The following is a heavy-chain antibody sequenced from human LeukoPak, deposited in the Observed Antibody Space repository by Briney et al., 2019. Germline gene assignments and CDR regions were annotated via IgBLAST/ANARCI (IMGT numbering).Heavy chain of an antibody. CDR3: AIGEDIVVVPAARFDY. CDR1: GGTFSSYA. CDR2: IIPIFGTA. Sequence: ASVKVPCKASGGTFSSYAISWVRQAPGQGLEWMGGIIPIFGTANYAQKFQGRVTITTDESTSTAYMELSSLRSEDTAVYYCAIGEDIVVVPAARFDYWGQGTLVTVSS. J-gene: IGHJ4*02. D-gene: IGHD2-2*01. V-gene: IGHV1-69*05.